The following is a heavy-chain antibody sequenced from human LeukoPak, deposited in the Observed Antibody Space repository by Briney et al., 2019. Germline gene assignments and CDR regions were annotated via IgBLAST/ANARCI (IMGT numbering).Heavy chain of an antibody. CDR1: GFAFSTYN. CDR3: ARDPYNGYYGDDYYYYMDV. CDR2: ITRDSIYT. D-gene: IGHD4-17*01. Sequence: GGSLRLSCAASGFAFSTYNMNWVRQTPGKGLEWVSSITRDSIYTFYADSVRGRFTISRDNAKNLLSLQMNSLRAEDTAVYYCARDPYNGYYGDDYYYYMDVWGKGTTVTISS. V-gene: IGHV3-21*01. J-gene: IGHJ6*03.